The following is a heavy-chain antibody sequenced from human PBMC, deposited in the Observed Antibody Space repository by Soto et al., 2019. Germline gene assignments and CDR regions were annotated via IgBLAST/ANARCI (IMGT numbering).Heavy chain of an antibody. CDR2: ITTSSAYI. Sequence: EVQLVESGGGLVKPGGSLRLSCAASGFTFNTYDMNWVRPAPGKGLEWVSSITTSSAYIYYADSLKGRITISRDNAKKARFLRMSSLGAEDAAVYYCGRYGTVRLVRLSWFDRWGQGTLVTVSS. D-gene: IGHD3-16*01. V-gene: IGHV3-21*01. CDR3: GRYGTVRLVRLSWFDR. CDR1: GFTFNTYD. J-gene: IGHJ5*02.